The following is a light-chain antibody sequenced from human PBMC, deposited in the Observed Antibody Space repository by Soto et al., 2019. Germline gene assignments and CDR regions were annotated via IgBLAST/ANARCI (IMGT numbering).Light chain of an antibody. CDR1: ESVSIY. CDR3: QQRSSWPWPT. Sequence: EIVLTQSPATLSLSPGESATLSCRASESVSIYISWYQQKPAQAPRLLIYDASNRATGIPTRFSGSESGTDFRLTISSLEPEDFAVYYCQQRSSWPWPTFGQGTRVELK. CDR2: DAS. V-gene: IGKV3-11*01. J-gene: IGKJ1*01.